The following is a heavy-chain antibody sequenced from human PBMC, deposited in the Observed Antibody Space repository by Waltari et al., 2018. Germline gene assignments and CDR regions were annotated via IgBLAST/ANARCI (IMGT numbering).Heavy chain of an antibody. D-gene: IGHD3-10*01. J-gene: IGHJ4*02. Sequence: EVQLVESGGGLVQPGGSLRLCCAASGFTLRYYWMPWVRQAPGKGLAWVSRINPDGTTINYADSVKGRFTISRDTAKNTLYLQMHSLRVEDTAVYYCVRDQFGEDDYWGQGTLVTVSS. CDR3: VRDQFGEDDY. CDR2: INPDGTTI. CDR1: GFTLRYYW. V-gene: IGHV3-74*01.